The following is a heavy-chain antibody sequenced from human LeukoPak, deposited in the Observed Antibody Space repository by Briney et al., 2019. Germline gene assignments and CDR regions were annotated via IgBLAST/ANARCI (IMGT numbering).Heavy chain of an antibody. CDR2: IYPGDSDA. J-gene: IGHJ4*02. V-gene: IGHV5-51*01. D-gene: IGHD3-3*01. Sequence: GESLKISCKGSGYRFTSFWIGWVRQRPGKGLEWMGIIYPGDSDARYSPSFQGQVTISVDKSISTAYLQWSSLKASDTAMYFCARVGGVEVSGDHWGQGTLVTVSS. CDR3: ARVGGVEVSGDH. CDR1: GYRFTSFW.